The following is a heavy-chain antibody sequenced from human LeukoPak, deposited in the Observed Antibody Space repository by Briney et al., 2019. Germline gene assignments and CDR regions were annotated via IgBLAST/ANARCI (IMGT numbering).Heavy chain of an antibody. CDR1: GFTFSSHA. D-gene: IGHD1-1*01. Sequence: GGSLRLSCVASGFTFSSHAMCWVRQAPGKGLEWAASIDISGGSTYYEDSVQGRFTISRDNSKNTLYLEMNSLRVEDTALYYCANEVRPNDYWGQGTLVTVSS. V-gene: IGHV3-23*01. CDR3: ANEVRPNDY. J-gene: IGHJ4*02. CDR2: IDISGGST.